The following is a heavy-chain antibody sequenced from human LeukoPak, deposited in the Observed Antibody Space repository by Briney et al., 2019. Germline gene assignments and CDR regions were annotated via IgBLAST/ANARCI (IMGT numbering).Heavy chain of an antibody. V-gene: IGHV3-48*03. Sequence: GGPLRLSCAASGFTFSSYEMNWVRQAPGKGLEWVSYISSSGSTIYYADSVKGRFTISRDNAKNSLYLQMNSLRAEDTAVYYCARDTPGLRYWGQGTLVTVSS. CDR2: ISSSGSTI. J-gene: IGHJ4*02. CDR1: GFTFSSYE. D-gene: IGHD2-15*01. CDR3: ARDTPGLRY.